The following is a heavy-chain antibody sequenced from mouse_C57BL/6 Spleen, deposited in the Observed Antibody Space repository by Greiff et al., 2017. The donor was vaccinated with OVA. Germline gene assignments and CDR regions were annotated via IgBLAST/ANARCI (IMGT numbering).Heavy chain of an antibody. J-gene: IGHJ2*01. CDR2: IYPGSGNT. V-gene: IGHV1-76*01. D-gene: IGHD2-10*01. CDR1: GYTFTDYY. CDR3: ARSYYGNYGGFDY. Sequence: QVQLKESGAELVRPGASVKLSCKASGYTFTDYYINWVKQRPGQGLEWIARIYPGSGNTYYNEKFKGKATLTAEKSSSTAYMQLSSLTSEDSAVYCCARSYYGNYGGFDYWGQGTTLTVSS.